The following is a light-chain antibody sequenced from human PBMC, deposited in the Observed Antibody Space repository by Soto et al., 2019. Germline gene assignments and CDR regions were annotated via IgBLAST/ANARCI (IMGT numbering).Light chain of an antibody. J-gene: IGLJ1*01. Sequence: QSVLTQPTSVSGSPGQSIAISCTGNPNDIGTYDYVSWYQQHPGKAPRLLILGVRNRPPGISSRFSDSKSGLTASLTISGLQPEDEADYYCSSFTTNRLYVFGPGTKVTVL. V-gene: IGLV2-14*01. CDR1: PNDIGTYDY. CDR3: SSFTTNRLYV. CDR2: GVR.